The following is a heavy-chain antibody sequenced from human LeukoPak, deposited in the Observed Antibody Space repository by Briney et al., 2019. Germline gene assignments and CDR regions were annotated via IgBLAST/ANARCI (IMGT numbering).Heavy chain of an antibody. CDR1: GFTFSSYA. D-gene: IGHD6-13*01. V-gene: IGHV3-7*01. Sequence: GGSLRLSCAASGFTFSSYAMSWVRQAPGKGLEWVANIKQDGSEKYYVDSVKGRFTISRDNAKNSLYLQMNSLRVEDTAVYYCARVHKESSSWAHWGQGTLVTVSS. CDR2: IKQDGSEK. J-gene: IGHJ4*02. CDR3: ARVHKESSSWAH.